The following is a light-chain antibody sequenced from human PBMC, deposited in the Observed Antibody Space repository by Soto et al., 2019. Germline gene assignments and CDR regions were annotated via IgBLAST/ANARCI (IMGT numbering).Light chain of an antibody. J-gene: IGKJ1*01. CDR3: HQYGGSPQT. CDR1: QSVSNY. CDR2: GAS. Sequence: ELVLTQSPGTLSLSPGERATLSCRASQSVSNYLAWYQRKPGQAPRLLIYGASSRATGIPDRFSGSGSGTDFTVTISRLEPEDFAVYYCHQYGGSPQTFGQGTKVEIK. V-gene: IGKV3-20*01.